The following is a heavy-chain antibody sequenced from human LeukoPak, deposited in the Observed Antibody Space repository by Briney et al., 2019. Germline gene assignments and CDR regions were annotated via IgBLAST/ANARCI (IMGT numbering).Heavy chain of an antibody. CDR3: ARDFPIQIWTRTPWFDP. CDR1: GYTFTGYY. V-gene: IGHV1-2*02. Sequence: ASVKVSCKASGYTFTGYYIHWVRQAPGQGLEWMGWISPNSGGTNYAQRFQGRVTMTRDTSISTAYIELSRLTSDDTAVYYCARDFPIQIWTRTPWFDPWGQGTLVTVSS. CDR2: ISPNSGGT. D-gene: IGHD5-18*01. J-gene: IGHJ5*02.